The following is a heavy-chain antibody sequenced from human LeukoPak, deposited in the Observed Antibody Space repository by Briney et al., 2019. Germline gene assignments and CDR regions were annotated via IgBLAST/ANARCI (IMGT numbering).Heavy chain of an antibody. J-gene: IGHJ2*01. Sequence: GSLRLSCAASGFTFNSYSMNWVRQAPGKGLEWVSSISSSGSYIYYADSVKGRFTISRDNAKNSLYLQMNSLRAEDTAVYYCARGNGGTRSRYWYFDLWGRGTLVTVSS. CDR1: GFTFNSYS. D-gene: IGHD4-23*01. V-gene: IGHV3-21*01. CDR3: ARGNGGTRSRYWYFDL. CDR2: ISSSGSYI.